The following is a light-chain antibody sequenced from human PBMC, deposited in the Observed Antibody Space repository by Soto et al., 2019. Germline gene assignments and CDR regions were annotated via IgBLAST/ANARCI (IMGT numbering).Light chain of an antibody. CDR2: EVS. Sequence: QSALTQPASVSGSPGQSITISCTGTSSDVGGYNYVSWYQQQAGKAPKLIIHEVSNRPSGVSNRFSGSKSGNTASLTISGLQAEDDADYYCDSYTSSRAYVFGIGTKLTVL. J-gene: IGLJ1*01. CDR3: DSYTSSRAYV. V-gene: IGLV2-14*01. CDR1: SSDVGGYNY.